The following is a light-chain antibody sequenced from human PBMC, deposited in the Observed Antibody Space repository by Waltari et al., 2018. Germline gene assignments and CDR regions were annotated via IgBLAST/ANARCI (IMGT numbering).Light chain of an antibody. CDR2: NLS. V-gene: IGKV2-30*02. J-gene: IGKJ5*01. CDR1: QSLVHSDGKTY. Sequence: VVLTQSPLSLPVTLGQPASISCRSSQSLVHSDGKTYLNWFQQEPGQSPRRLIFNLSTRDSGVPDRFSGSGSGTDFTLKISRVEAEDVGFYYCMQGTNWPLTFGQGTRLEIK. CDR3: MQGTNWPLT.